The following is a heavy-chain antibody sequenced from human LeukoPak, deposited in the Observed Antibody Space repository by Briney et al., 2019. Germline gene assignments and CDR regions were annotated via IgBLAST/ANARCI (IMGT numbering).Heavy chain of an antibody. CDR3: ARNSGWYFDF. V-gene: IGHV4-59*02. CDR1: GGSVTSYY. Sequence: MSSETLSLTCTVSGGSVTSYYWNWIRQPPGKGLEWIGYIYHSGTTNYNPSLKSRVTISVDTSKNQFSLKLSSVTAADTAVYYCARNSGWYFDFWGRGTLVTVSS. J-gene: IGHJ2*01. CDR2: IYHSGTT. D-gene: IGHD1-7*01.